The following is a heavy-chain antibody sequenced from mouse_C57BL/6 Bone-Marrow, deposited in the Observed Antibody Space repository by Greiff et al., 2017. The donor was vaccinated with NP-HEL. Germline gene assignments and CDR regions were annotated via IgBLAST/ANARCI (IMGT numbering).Heavy chain of an antibody. J-gene: IGHJ1*03. CDR3: ARGVCCCFNWNFGV. V-gene: IGHV1-47*01. CDR1: GYTFTTYP. CDR2: FHPYNDDT. Sequence: VQLQQSGAELVKPGASVKISCKASGYTFTTYPIEWMKQNHGKSLEWIGNFHPYNDDTKYNEKFKGKATLTVEKSSSTVYMELSRVTSDDSAVSYCARGVCCCFNWNFGVWGTGTTVTVS.